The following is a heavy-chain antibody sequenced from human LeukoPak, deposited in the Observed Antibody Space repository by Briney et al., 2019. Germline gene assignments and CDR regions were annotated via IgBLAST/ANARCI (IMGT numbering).Heavy chain of an antibody. Sequence: ASVKVSCKASGYTFTGYYMHWVRQAPGQGLEWMGWINPNSGGTNYAQKFQGRVTMTRDTSISTAYMELSRLRSDDTAVYYCARDHIVVVPAASTNWFDPWGQGTPVTVSS. CDR3: ARDHIVVVPAASTNWFDP. V-gene: IGHV1-2*02. J-gene: IGHJ5*02. D-gene: IGHD2-2*01. CDR2: INPNSGGT. CDR1: GYTFTGYY.